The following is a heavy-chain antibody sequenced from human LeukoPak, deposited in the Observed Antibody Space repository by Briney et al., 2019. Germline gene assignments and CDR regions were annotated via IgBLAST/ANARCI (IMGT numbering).Heavy chain of an antibody. CDR2: INHSGST. V-gene: IGHV4-34*01. D-gene: IGHD2-8*01. CDR1: GGSFSGYY. Sequence: SETLSLTCAVYGGSFSGYYWSWIRQPPGKGLEWIGEINHSGSTNYNPSLKSRVTMSVDTSKNQFSLKLSSVTAADTAVYYCAGSLGYCTSNVCYLKYWGQGTLVTVSS. CDR3: AGSLGYCTSNVCYLKY. J-gene: IGHJ4*02.